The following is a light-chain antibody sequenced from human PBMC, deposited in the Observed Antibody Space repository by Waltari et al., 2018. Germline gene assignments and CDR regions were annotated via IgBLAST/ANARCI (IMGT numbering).Light chain of an antibody. J-gene: IGKJ4*01. CDR3: QQYDSYSVLT. CDR1: QNISNY. CDR2: KAF. Sequence: CQASQNISNYVAWYQQKPGKAPKLLIYKAFNLETGVPSRFSGSGSGTVFTLTISSLQPEDIATYYCQQYDSYSVLTFGGGTKVDIK. V-gene: IGKV1-5*03.